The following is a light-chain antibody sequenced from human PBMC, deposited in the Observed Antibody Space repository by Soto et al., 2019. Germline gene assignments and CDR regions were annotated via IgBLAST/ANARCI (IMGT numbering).Light chain of an antibody. CDR1: QSVISNY. Sequence: EIVMTQSPATLSVSPGERATLSCRASQSVISNYLAWFQQKPGQAPRLLIYGASSRATGIPDRFSGSGSGTDFTLTISRLEPEDFAVYYCQQYHGTPLTFGQGTKVDIK. V-gene: IGKV3-20*01. CDR2: GAS. J-gene: IGKJ1*01. CDR3: QQYHGTPLT.